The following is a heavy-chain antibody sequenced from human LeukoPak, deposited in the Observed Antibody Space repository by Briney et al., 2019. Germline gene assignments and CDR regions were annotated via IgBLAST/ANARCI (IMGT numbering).Heavy chain of an antibody. D-gene: IGHD1-14*01. Sequence: PSETLSLTCAVYGGSFSGYYWSWIRQPPGKGLEWIGEINHSGSTNYNPSLKSRVTISVDTSKNQFSLKLSSMTAADTAVYYCARGDRPIFYDYWGQGTLVTVSS. V-gene: IGHV4-34*01. J-gene: IGHJ4*02. CDR1: GGSFSGYY. CDR3: ARGDRPIFYDY. CDR2: INHSGST.